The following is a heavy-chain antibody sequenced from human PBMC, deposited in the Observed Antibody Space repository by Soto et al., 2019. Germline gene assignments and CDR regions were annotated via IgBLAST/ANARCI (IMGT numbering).Heavy chain of an antibody. V-gene: IGHV3-23*01. CDR3: AKRHASGTLGGYFDY. Sequence: EVQLLESGGGLVQPGGSLRLSCTASGLTFSSYGMSWVRQAPGKGLEWVSAISGSGGTTYYADSVKGRFTISRDNSKNTLYLQMNSLRAEDTALYYCAKRHASGTLGGYFDYWGQGTLVTVSS. D-gene: IGHD3-16*01. J-gene: IGHJ4*02. CDR2: ISGSGGTT. CDR1: GLTFSSYG.